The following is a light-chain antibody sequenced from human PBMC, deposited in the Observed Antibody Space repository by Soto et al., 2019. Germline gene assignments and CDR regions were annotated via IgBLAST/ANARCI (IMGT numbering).Light chain of an antibody. CDR2: GAS. J-gene: IGKJ1*01. CDR1: QSVSSY. CDR3: QQYNSWFTWT. V-gene: IGKV3-15*01. Sequence: EIVMTQSPATLSVSLGERATLSCRASQSVSSYLAWYQQKPGQAPRLLIYGASTWATGIPARFSGSGSGTEFTLTISSLQSEDFAVYYCQQYNSWFTWTFGQGTKVDIK.